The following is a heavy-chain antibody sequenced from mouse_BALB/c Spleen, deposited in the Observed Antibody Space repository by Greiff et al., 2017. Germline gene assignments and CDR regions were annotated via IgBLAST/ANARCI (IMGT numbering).Heavy chain of an antibody. Sequence: EVQLVESGGGLVQPGGSRKLSCAASGFTFSDYGMAWVRQAPGKGPEWVAFISNLAYSIYYADTVTGRFTISRENAKNTLYLEMSSLRSEDTAMYYCARVPLLRLGAMDYWGQGTSVTVSS. V-gene: IGHV5-15*02. CDR1: GFTFSDYG. CDR2: ISNLAYSI. D-gene: IGHD1-2*01. J-gene: IGHJ4*01. CDR3: ARVPLLRLGAMDY.